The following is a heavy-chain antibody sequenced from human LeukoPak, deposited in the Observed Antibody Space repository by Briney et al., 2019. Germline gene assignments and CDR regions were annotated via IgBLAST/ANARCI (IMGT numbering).Heavy chain of an antibody. J-gene: IGHJ3*02. CDR2: IYTSGST. V-gene: IGHV4-61*02. CDR3: ARDVPPMALRYFGDAFDI. D-gene: IGHD3-9*01. CDR1: GGSISSGSYY. Sequence: PSETLSLTCTVSGGSISSGSYYWSWIRQPAGKGLEWIGRIYTSGSTNYNPSLKSRVTISVDTSKNQFSLKLSPVTAADTAVYYCARDVPPMALRYFGDAFDIWGQGTMVTVSS.